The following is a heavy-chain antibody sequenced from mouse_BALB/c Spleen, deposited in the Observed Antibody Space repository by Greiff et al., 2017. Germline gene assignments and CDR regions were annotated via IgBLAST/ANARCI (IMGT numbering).Heavy chain of an antibody. V-gene: IGHV5-17*02. CDR2: ISSGSSTI. CDR3: ARQDTTVVATDY. Sequence: LVESGGGLVQPGGSRKLSCAASGFTFSSFGMHWVRQAPEKGLEWVAYISSGSSTIYYADTVKGRFTISRDNPKNTLFLQMTSLRSEDTAMYYCARQDTTVVATDYWGQGTTLTVSS. D-gene: IGHD1-1*01. J-gene: IGHJ2*01. CDR1: GFTFSSFG.